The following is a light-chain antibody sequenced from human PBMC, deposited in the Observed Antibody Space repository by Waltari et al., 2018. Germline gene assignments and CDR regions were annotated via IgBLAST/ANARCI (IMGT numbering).Light chain of an antibody. J-gene: IGLJ2*01. CDR3: QAWDNSVV. CDR2: HDN. V-gene: IGLV3-1*01. CDR1: KLGEKH. Sequence: SYELTQSPSVSVSPGQTASITCSGDKLGEKHVSWYQLRPGQSPLLVIAHDNKRPSGTPGQFSGSNSGNTATLTISGTQSMDDADYYWQAWDNSVVFGGGTKLTVL.